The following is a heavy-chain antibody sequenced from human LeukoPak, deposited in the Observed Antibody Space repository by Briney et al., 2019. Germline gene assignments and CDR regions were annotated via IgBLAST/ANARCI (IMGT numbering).Heavy chain of an antibody. J-gene: IGHJ4*02. D-gene: IGHD2-21*01. CDR1: GFTVSSNY. Sequence: PGGSLRLSCAASGFTVSSNYMSWLRPPPGKGLEWVGWIFYNGNTNYNSSLKSRLTMSVDASKNQFYLKLNSVTAADTAVYYCARYSSDHDGRHFEFWGQGILVTVSS. V-gene: IGHV4-59*02. CDR2: IFYNGNT. CDR3: ARYSSDHDGRHFEF.